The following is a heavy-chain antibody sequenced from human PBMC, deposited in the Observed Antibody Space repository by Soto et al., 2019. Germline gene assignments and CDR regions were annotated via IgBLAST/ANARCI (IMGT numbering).Heavy chain of an antibody. V-gene: IGHV3-11*01. CDR2: ISFNGGTI. CDR1: GFTFSDYY. Sequence: PGGSLRLSCAASGFTFSDYYMSWIRQAPGKGLEWVSYISFNGGTIYYADSVKGRFTISRDNVENSLYLQMHSLRAEDTAVYYCARESAMTTVTTAVAFDVWGQGTVVTVSS. J-gene: IGHJ3*01. CDR3: ARESAMTTVTTAVAFDV. D-gene: IGHD4-4*01.